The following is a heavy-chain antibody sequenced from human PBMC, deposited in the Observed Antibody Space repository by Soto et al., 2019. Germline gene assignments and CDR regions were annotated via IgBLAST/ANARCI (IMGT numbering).Heavy chain of an antibody. J-gene: IGHJ3*02. CDR1: GFTFSSYS. CDR2: ISGSRSYI. CDR3: ARDGASLMAFDI. Sequence: GSLRLSCAASGFTFSSYSMNWVRQAPGKGLEWVSSISGSRSYIYYADSVKGRFTISRDNAKNSLYLQMNSLRAEDTAVYYCARDGASLMAFDIWGQGTMVTVSS. V-gene: IGHV3-21*01.